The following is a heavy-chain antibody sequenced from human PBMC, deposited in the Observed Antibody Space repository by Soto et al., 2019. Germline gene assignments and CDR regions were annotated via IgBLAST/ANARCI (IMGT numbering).Heavy chain of an antibody. CDR3: ATLPPDYGDYKGNFCC. CDR1: GYTLTEVS. CDR2: RDPEDGET. D-gene: IGHD4-17*01. J-gene: IGHJ4*02. Sequence: ASVKVSCKVSGYTLTEVSIHWVRQAPGKGLEWMGGRDPEDGETIYAQKFQGRVTMTEDTSADTAYMELDSLRSEDTAVYYCATLPPDYGDYKGNFCCWGQGTLVTVSS. V-gene: IGHV1-24*01.